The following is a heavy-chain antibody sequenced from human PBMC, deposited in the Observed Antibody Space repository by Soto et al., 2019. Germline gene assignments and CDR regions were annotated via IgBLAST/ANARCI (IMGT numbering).Heavy chain of an antibody. CDR3: ARGRSAKKYYYDSSGPGGWFDP. CDR2: INHSGST. V-gene: IGHV4-34*01. D-gene: IGHD3-22*01. Sequence: SETLSLTCAVYGGSFSGYYWSWIRQPPGKGLEWIGEINHSGSTNYNPSLKSRVTISVDTSKNQFSLKLSSVTAADTAVYYCARGRSAKKYYYDSSGPGGWFDPWGQGTLVTVS. J-gene: IGHJ5*02. CDR1: GGSFSGYY.